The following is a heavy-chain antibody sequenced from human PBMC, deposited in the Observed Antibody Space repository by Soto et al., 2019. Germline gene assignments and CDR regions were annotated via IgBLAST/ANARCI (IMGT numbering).Heavy chain of an antibody. CDR1: GDSVSSNSAA. CDR3: ARIGTIAARPYYYYMDV. D-gene: IGHD6-6*01. Sequence: SPTLSLTCAISGDSVSSNSAAWNWIRQSPSRGLEWLGRTYYRSKWFNDYAISVKSRITINPDPSKNQFSLQLNSVTPEETAVYYCARIGTIAARPYYYYMDVWGKGTTVTVSS. V-gene: IGHV6-1*01. CDR2: TYYRSKWFN. J-gene: IGHJ6*03.